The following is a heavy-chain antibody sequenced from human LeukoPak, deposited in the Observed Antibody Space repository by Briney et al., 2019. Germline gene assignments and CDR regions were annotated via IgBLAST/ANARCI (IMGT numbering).Heavy chain of an antibody. CDR2: IFYTGST. D-gene: IGHD1-14*01. CDR3: AAMRYGRDYYYGMDV. V-gene: IGHV4-59*01. J-gene: IGHJ6*02. CDR1: GDSISSSY. Sequence: PSETLSLTCTVSGDSISSSYWSWIRQPPGRGLEWIGYIFYTGSTNYNPSLKSRVTMSVDTSKNQFSLKLTSVTAADTAVYYCAAMRYGRDYYYGMDVWGQGTTVTVSS.